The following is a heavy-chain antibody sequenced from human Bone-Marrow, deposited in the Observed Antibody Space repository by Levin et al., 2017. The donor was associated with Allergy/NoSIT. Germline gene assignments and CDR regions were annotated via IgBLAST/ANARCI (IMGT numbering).Heavy chain of an antibody. D-gene: IGHD2-2*01. CDR2: ISTSGGST. CDR3: AKDRACSSASCRNNWFDP. V-gene: IGHV3-23*01. J-gene: IGHJ5*02. CDR1: GFTFSNYA. Sequence: AGESLKISCAASGFTFSNYAMTWVRQAPGKGLEWVSLISTSGGSTYYADSVKGRFTISRDNSKNTLYLQMNSLRAEDTALYYCAKDRACSSASCRNNWFDPWGQGTLVTVSS.